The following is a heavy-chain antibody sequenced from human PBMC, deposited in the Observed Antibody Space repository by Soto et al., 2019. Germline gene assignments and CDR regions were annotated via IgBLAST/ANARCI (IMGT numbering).Heavy chain of an antibody. J-gene: IGHJ4*02. CDR3: ARGPHYYDSSGYYLPQCDY. CDR1: GGTFSSYA. Sequence: QVQLVQSGAEVKKPGSSVKVSCKASGGTFSSYAISWVRQAPGQGREWMGGIIPIFGTANYAQKFQDRVTITADKSTSTAYMELSRLRSEDTGVYYCARGPHYYDSSGYYLPQCDYWGQGTLVTVSS. V-gene: IGHV1-69*06. D-gene: IGHD3-22*01. CDR2: IIPIFGTA.